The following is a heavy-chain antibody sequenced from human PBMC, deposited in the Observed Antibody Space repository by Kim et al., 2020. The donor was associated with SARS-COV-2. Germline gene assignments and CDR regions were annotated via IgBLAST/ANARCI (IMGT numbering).Heavy chain of an antibody. V-gene: IGHV7-4-1*02. CDR1: GYTFSNFA. J-gene: IGHJ6*02. D-gene: IGHD3-16*01. Sequence: ASVKVSCKASGYTFSNFAISWIRQAPGQGLEWMGWINTKTGNPTYARDFTGRFVFSLDTSVRTAYLQISNVMTEDSAKYYCARGDGGGALWGQGTTVTVS. CDR2: INTKTGNP. CDR3: ARGDGGGAL.